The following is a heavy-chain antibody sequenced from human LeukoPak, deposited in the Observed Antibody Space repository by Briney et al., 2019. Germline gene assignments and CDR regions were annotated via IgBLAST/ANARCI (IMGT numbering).Heavy chain of an antibody. V-gene: IGHV3-23*01. CDR2: INTSGGST. D-gene: IGHD6-13*01. Sequence: PGGTLRLSCAASGFTFSSYGMSWVRQAPGKGLEWVSAINTSGGSTYYADSVKGRFTISRDNSKNTLYLQMNSLRAEDTAVYYCARDQQDPKLDYYYYMDVWGKGTTVTVSS. CDR3: ARDQQDPKLDYYYYMDV. CDR1: GFTFSSYG. J-gene: IGHJ6*03.